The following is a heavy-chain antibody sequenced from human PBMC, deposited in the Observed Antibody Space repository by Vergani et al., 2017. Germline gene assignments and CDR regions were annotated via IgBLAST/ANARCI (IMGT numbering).Heavy chain of an antibody. CDR2: IIPIFGTA. D-gene: IGHD3-22*01. CDR3: ARDLFGLNYDSSGYYY. V-gene: IGHV1-69*13. CDR1: GGTFSSYA. J-gene: IGHJ4*02. Sequence: QEQLVQSGSELKKPGASVKVSCKASGGTFSSYAISWVRQAPGQGLEWMGGIIPIFGTANYAQKFQGRVTITADESTSTAYMELSSLRSEDTAVYYCARDLFGLNYDSSGYYYWGQGTLVTVSS.